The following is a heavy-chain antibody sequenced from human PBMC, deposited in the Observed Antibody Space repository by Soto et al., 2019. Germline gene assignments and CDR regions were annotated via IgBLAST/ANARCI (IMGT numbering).Heavy chain of an antibody. D-gene: IGHD1-7*01. CDR2: IYYSGST. J-gene: IGHJ6*02. Sequence: QVQLQESGPGLVKPSQTLSLTCTVSGGSISSGGYYWSWIRQHPGKGLEWIGYIYYSGSTNYNPSLKSRVTISVDTSKNQLPLKMSSVTAADTAVYYCARGHGRNWNYAGLYYYYGMDVWGQGTMATVSS. CDR3: ARGHGRNWNYAGLYYYYGMDV. V-gene: IGHV4-31*03. CDR1: GGSISSGGYY.